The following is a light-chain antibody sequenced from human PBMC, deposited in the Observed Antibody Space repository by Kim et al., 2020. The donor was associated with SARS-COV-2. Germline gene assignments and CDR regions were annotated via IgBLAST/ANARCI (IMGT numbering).Light chain of an antibody. CDR1: QSVSSTY. CDR2: ATS. V-gene: IGKV3-20*01. J-gene: IGKJ1*01. CDR3: QQYAGSPRT. Sequence: SPGEGATLSCRASQSVSSTYLAWYQQKPGQAPRLLIYATSSRATGIPDRFSGSGSGTDFTLTISRLEPEDFAVYYCQQYAGSPRTFGQGTKVDIK.